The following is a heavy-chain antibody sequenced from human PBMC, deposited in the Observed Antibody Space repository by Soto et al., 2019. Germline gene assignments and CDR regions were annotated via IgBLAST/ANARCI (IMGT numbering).Heavy chain of an antibody. CDR3: ARGRYYDFWSGRIRVNHHAFDI. CDR1: GYTFTSYD. D-gene: IGHD3-3*01. J-gene: IGHJ3*02. CDR2: MNPNSGNT. V-gene: IGHV1-8*01. Sequence: ASVKVSCKASGYTFTSYDINWVRQATGQGLEWMGWMNPNSGNTGYAQKFQGRVTMTRNTSISTAYMELSSLRSEDTAVYYCARGRYYDFWSGRIRVNHHAFDIWGQGTMVTVSS.